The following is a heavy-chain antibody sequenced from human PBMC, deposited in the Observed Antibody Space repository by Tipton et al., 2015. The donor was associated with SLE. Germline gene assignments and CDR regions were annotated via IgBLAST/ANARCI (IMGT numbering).Heavy chain of an antibody. Sequence: TLSLTCTVSGGSISSYYWSWIRQPPGKGLEWIGYIYYSGSTNYNPSLKSRVTISVDTSKNQSSLKLSSVTAADTAVYYCARVGYFDFLLDYWGQGTLVTVSS. J-gene: IGHJ4*02. D-gene: IGHD3-9*01. V-gene: IGHV4-59*12. CDR1: GGSISSYY. CDR3: ARVGYFDFLLDY. CDR2: IYYSGST.